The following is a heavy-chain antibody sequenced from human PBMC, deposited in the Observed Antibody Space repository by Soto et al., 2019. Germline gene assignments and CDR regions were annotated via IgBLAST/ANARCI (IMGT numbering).Heavy chain of an antibody. D-gene: IGHD6-6*01. V-gene: IGHV3-15*01. CDR1: GFTFSNAW. Sequence: GGSLRLSCAASGFTFSNAWMSWVRQAPGKGLEWVGRIKSKTDGGTTDYAAPVKGRFTISRDDSKNTLYLQMNSLKTEDTAVYYCTTVFSGAARAFDIWGQGTMVTVSS. CDR3: TTVFSGAARAFDI. J-gene: IGHJ3*02. CDR2: IKSKTDGGTT.